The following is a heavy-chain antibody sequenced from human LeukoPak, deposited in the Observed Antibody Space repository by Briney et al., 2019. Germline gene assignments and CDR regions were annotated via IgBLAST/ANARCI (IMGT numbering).Heavy chain of an antibody. D-gene: IGHD3-22*01. Sequence: GASVKVSCKASGYTFTGYYMHWVRQAPGQGLEWMGWINPNSGGTNYAQKFQGGVTMTRDTSISTAYMELSRLRSDDTAVYYCARDRHYDSSGYSPDYWGQGTLVTVSS. V-gene: IGHV1-2*02. CDR2: INPNSGGT. CDR1: GYTFTGYY. J-gene: IGHJ4*02. CDR3: ARDRHYDSSGYSPDY.